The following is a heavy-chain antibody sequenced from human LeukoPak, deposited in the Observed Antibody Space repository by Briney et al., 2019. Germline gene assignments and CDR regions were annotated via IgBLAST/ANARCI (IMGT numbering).Heavy chain of an antibody. Sequence: PGGSLSLSCAASGCTFSNYWRTWVGQPPGKGLRWVANIKHDGRDDYYLDSGKGRSTMSRHNANSSTWIQMTRPRDEQTAVYYCARHQTPFYWGQGSLVTVSS. V-gene: IGHV3-7*01. J-gene: IGHJ4*02. CDR2: IKHDGRDD. CDR3: ARHQTPFY. CDR1: GCTFSNYW.